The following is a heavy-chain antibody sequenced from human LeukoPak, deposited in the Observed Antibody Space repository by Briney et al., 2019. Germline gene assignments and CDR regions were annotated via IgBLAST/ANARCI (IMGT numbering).Heavy chain of an antibody. CDR2: IYYGGST. D-gene: IGHD2-15*01. V-gene: IGHV4-39*01. Sequence: SETLSLTCTVSGGSISSSSYYWGWIRQPPGKGLEWIGSIYYGGSTYYNPSLKSRVTISVDTSKNQFSLKLSSVTAADTAVYYCARGGVSDIVVVVAAPNHDAFDIWGQGTMVTVSS. CDR3: ARGGVSDIVVVVAAPNHDAFDI. J-gene: IGHJ3*02. CDR1: GGSISSSSYY.